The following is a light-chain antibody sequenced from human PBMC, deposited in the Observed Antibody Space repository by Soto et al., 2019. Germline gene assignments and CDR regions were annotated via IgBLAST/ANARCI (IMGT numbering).Light chain of an antibody. V-gene: IGLV1-47*02. CDR2: SNN. CDR3: AAWDDSLSGRV. Sequence: QSVLTQPPSASGTPGQRVTISCSGSSSNIGSNYVYWHQQLPGTAPKLLIYSNNQRPSGVPDRFSGSKSGTSASLAISGLRSEDEDDYYCAAWDDSLSGRVFGGGTKRTVL. CDR1: SSNIGSNY. J-gene: IGLJ3*02.